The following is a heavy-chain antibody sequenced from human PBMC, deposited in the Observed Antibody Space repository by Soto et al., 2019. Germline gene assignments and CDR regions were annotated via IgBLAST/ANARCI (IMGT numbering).Heavy chain of an antibody. CDR2: ISGSGGST. CDR3: AKDRDSGNLTPYYFDY. Sequence: QPGGSLRLSCAASGFTFSSYAMSWVRQAPGKGLEWVSAISGSGGSTYYADSVKGRFTISRDNSKNTLYLQMNSLRAEDTAVYYCAKDRDSGNLTPYYFDYWGQGTLVTVSS. J-gene: IGHJ4*02. V-gene: IGHV3-23*01. D-gene: IGHD4-17*01. CDR1: GFTFSSYA.